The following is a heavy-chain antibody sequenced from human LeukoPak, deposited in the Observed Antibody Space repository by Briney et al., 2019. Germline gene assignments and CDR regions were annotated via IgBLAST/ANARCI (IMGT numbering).Heavy chain of an antibody. V-gene: IGHV3-21*01. CDR2: ISSSSSYI. CDR3: ATDRIVGATIDY. CDR1: GFTFSSYA. J-gene: IGHJ4*02. D-gene: IGHD1-26*01. Sequence: GGSLRLSCAASGFTFSSYAMNWVRQALGKGLEWVSSISSSSSYIYYADLVKGRFTISRDNAKNTLYLQMNRLSAEDTAVYYCATDRIVGATIDYWGQGTLVTVSS.